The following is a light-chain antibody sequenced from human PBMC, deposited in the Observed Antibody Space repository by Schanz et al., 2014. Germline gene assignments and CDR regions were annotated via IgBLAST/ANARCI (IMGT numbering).Light chain of an antibody. V-gene: IGKV1-33*01. CDR3: QQYKYYWG. Sequence: DIQMTQSPSSLSASVGDRVTITCQASQDISNYLNWYQQKPGKAPKLLIYDASNLETGVPSRFSGSGSGTDFTYTISSLQPEDIATYYCQQYKYYWGFGQGTKVEIK. J-gene: IGKJ1*01. CDR2: DAS. CDR1: QDISNY.